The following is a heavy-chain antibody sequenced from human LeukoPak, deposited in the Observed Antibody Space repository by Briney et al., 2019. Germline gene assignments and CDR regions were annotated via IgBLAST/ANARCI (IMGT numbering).Heavy chain of an antibody. J-gene: IGHJ4*02. CDR2: ISIYNGNT. CDR1: GYIFTSFG. V-gene: IGHV1-18*01. Sequence: ASVKVSCKASGYIFTSFGVTWVRQAPGQGLEWMGWISIYNGNTNYAQKIQGRVTLTTDTSTNTAYMELRSLRSDDTAVYYCARGKVWGYYFDYWGQGTLVTVSS. D-gene: IGHD7-27*01. CDR3: ARGKVWGYYFDY.